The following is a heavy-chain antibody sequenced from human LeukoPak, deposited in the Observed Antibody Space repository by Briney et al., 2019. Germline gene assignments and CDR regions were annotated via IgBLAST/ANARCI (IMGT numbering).Heavy chain of an antibody. Sequence: PGGSLRLSCTASGFTFSNYDMTWVRQAPGKGLEWVAVIWSDGSNRFYAGSVKGRFTISRDNSQNTLFLQMNSLRAEDTAMYYCARDAQRGFDYSNSLKYWGHGTLVTVPS. V-gene: IGHV3-33*08. D-gene: IGHD4-11*01. J-gene: IGHJ4*01. CDR1: GFTFSNYD. CDR2: IWSDGSNR. CDR3: ARDAQRGFDYSNSLKY.